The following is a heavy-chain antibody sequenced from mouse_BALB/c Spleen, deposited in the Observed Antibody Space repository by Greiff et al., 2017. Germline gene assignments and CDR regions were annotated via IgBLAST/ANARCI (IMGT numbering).Heavy chain of an antibody. Sequence: EVHLVESGGGLVKPGGSLKLSCAASGFTFSDYYMYWVRQTPEKRLEWVATISDGGSYTYYPDSVKGRFTISRDNAKNNLYLQMSSLKSEDTAMYYCARDLNYGSNAMDYWGQGTSVTVSS. CDR2: ISDGGSYT. CDR3: ARDLNYGSNAMDY. J-gene: IGHJ4*01. CDR1: GFTFSDYY. D-gene: IGHD1-1*01. V-gene: IGHV5-4*02.